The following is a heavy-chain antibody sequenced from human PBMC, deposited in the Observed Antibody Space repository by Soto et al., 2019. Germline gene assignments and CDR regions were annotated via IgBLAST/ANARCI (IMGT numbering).Heavy chain of an antibody. J-gene: IGHJ6*02. CDR1: GFTFSNAW. CDR3: TTDLLALAIVVVPYYYYGMDV. Sequence: EVQLVESGGGLVKPGGSLRLSCAASGFTFSNAWMNWVRQAPGKGLEWVGRIKSKTDGGTTDYATPVKGRFTISRDESKNTLYLQMNSLKTEDTAVYYCTTDLLALAIVVVPYYYYGMDVWGQGTTVTVSS. D-gene: IGHD2-2*01. CDR2: IKSKTDGGTT. V-gene: IGHV3-15*07.